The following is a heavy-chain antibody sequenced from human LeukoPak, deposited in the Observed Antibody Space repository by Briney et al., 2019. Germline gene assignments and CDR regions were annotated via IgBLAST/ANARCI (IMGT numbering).Heavy chain of an antibody. J-gene: IGHJ4*02. CDR1: GFTFSDYY. V-gene: IGHV3-23*01. CDR3: AKVINWNYFDY. D-gene: IGHD1-20*01. CDR2: ISGSGGST. Sequence: GGSLRLSCAASGFTFSDYYMSWIRQAPGKGLEWVTAISGSGGSTYYADSVKGRFTISRDNSKNTLYLQMNSLRAEDTAVYYCAKVINWNYFDYWGQGTLVTVSS.